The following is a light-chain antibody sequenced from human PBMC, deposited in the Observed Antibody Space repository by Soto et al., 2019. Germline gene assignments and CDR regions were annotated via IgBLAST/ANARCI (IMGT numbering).Light chain of an antibody. V-gene: IGKV1-39*01. CDR2: AAS. CDR1: QSISNY. Sequence: DIQMTQSPSSLSASVEDRVIITCRASQSISNYLNWYQQKPGKAPKLLIFAASSLQSGVPSRFSGSRSGPDFTLTISSLQPEDFATYYCQQSYSSPPTFGQGTKVEIK. CDR3: QQSYSSPPT. J-gene: IGKJ1*01.